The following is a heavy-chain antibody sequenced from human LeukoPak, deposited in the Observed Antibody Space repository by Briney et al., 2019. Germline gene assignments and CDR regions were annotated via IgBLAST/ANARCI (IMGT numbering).Heavy chain of an antibody. Sequence: SETLSLTCTVSGGSLSSYYWSWIRQPPGKGLEWIGYIYYSGSTNYNPSLKSRVTISVDTSKNQFSLKLSSVAAADTAVYYCARENDVTGNALDVWGQGTTVTVSS. V-gene: IGHV4-59*01. CDR1: GGSLSSYY. CDR2: IYYSGST. D-gene: IGHD2-2*01. J-gene: IGHJ6*02. CDR3: ARENDVTGNALDV.